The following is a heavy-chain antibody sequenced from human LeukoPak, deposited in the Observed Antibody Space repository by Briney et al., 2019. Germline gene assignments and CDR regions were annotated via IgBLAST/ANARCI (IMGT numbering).Heavy chain of an antibody. V-gene: IGHV1-2*02. CDR2: INPNSGGT. J-gene: IGHJ4*02. CDR1: GYTFTGYY. Sequence: ASVKVSCKASGYTFTGYYMHWVRQAPGQGLEWMGWINPNSGGTNYAQKFQGRVTMTRDTSISTAYMELSRLRSDDTAVYYCARVPRGIAAAPFDYWAREPWSPSPQ. CDR3: ARVPRGIAAAPFDY. D-gene: IGHD6-13*01.